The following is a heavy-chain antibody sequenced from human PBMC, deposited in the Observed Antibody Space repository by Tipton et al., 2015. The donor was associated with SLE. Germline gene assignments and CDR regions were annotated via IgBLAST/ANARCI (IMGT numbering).Heavy chain of an antibody. D-gene: IGHD6-13*01. Sequence: TLSLTCAVYGGSFSGYYWSWIRQPPGKGLEWIGEINHSGSTNYNPSLKSRVTISVDTSKNQFSLKLSSVTAADTAVYYCARGGYTHAFDIWGQGTMVTVSS. CDR1: GGSFSGYY. V-gene: IGHV4-34*01. CDR2: INHSGST. CDR3: ARGGYTHAFDI. J-gene: IGHJ3*02.